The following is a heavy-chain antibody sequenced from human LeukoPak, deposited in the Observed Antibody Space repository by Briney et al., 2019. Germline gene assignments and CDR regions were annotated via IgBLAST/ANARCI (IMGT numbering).Heavy chain of an antibody. CDR3: ARGTRGVNSPYFDY. D-gene: IGHD4-23*01. CDR2: ISAYNGNT. CDR1: GYTFTSYG. J-gene: IGHJ4*02. Sequence: ASVKVSCKASGYTFTSYGISWVRQAPGQGLEWMGWISAYNGNTNYAQKLQGKVTMTTDTSTSTAYMELRSLRSDDTAVYYCARGTRGVNSPYFDYWGQGTLVTVSS. V-gene: IGHV1-18*01.